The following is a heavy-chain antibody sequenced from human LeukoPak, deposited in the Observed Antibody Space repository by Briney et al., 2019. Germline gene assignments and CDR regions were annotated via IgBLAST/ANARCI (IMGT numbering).Heavy chain of an antibody. D-gene: IGHD3-10*01. J-gene: IGHJ4*02. CDR1: GFTFDDYA. CDR2: ISWNSGTI. V-gene: IGHV3-9*01. Sequence: PGGSLRLSCAASGFTFDDYAMHWARQAPGKGLEWVSGISWNSGTIGYADSVKGRFTISRDNAKNSLYLQMNSLRVEDTALYYCAKDKVFGGELDYRGQGTLVTVSS. CDR3: AKDKVFGGELDY.